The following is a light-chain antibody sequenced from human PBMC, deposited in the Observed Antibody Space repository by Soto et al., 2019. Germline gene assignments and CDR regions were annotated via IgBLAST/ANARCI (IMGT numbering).Light chain of an antibody. V-gene: IGLV2-14*03. CDR1: SSDVGAYTY. Sequence: QSALTQPASVSGSPGQSITISCSGTSSDVGAYTYVSWYQVHPGEPPKLVIYDVSKRPSGISNRFSTSKSGNTPSLTISGVQAEDDGDYYCSSYRSTSTLGVFGPGTKLTLL. CDR2: DVS. CDR3: SSYRSTSTLGV. J-gene: IGLJ1*01.